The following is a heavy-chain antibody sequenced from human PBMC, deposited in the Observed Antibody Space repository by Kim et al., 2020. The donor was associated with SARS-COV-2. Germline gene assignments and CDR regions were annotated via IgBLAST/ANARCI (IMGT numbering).Heavy chain of an antibody. D-gene: IGHD1-26*01. CDR2: ISSSSSYI. CDR1: GFTFSSYS. J-gene: IGHJ4*02. Sequence: GGSLRLSCAASGFTFSSYSMNWVRQAPGKGLEWVSSISSSSSYIYYADSVKGRFTISRDNAKNSLYLQMNSLRAEDTAVYYCARDASGPWHYYFDYWGQGTLVTVSS. V-gene: IGHV3-21*01. CDR3: ARDASGPWHYYFDY.